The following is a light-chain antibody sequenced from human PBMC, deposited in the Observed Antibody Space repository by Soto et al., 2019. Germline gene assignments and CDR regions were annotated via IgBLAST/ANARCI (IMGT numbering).Light chain of an antibody. J-gene: IGKJ1*01. CDR3: QQYNSYVST. CDR1: QIIDTW. CDR2: KAS. V-gene: IGKV1-5*03. Sequence: DIQMTQSPSSLSASAGDRITITSRASQIIDTWLAWYQQTKGKAPKLLIYKASSLESGVPSRFRGSGSGTEFTLPLSRLQPDDFETYYCQQYNSYVSTFGQGTKVDI.